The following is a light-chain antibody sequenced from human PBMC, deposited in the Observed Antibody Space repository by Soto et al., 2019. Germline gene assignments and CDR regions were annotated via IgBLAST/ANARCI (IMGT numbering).Light chain of an antibody. CDR3: QQYDRFPYT. J-gene: IGKJ2*01. Sequence: DIQMTQSPSTLSASVGDTVTITCRASQSISNWLAWYQQKPGQAPKLLLHKASTLESGVPSRFSGSGSGTDFTLTISSLQPDDFATFYCQQYDRFPYTFGQGTKLEIK. CDR2: KAS. CDR1: QSISNW. V-gene: IGKV1-5*03.